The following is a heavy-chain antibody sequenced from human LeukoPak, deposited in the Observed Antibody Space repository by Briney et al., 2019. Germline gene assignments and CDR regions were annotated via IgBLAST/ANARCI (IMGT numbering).Heavy chain of an antibody. D-gene: IGHD5-24*01. CDR3: ARRVGWLQLYFDY. CDR1: GGSISSSSYY. V-gene: IGHV4-39*01. Sequence: SETLSLTCTVSGGSISSSSYYWGWIRQPPGKGLEWIGSIYYSGSTYYNPSLKSRVTISVDTSKNQFSLKLSSVTAADTAVYYCARRVGWLQLYFDYWGQRTLVTVSS. J-gene: IGHJ4*02. CDR2: IYYSGST.